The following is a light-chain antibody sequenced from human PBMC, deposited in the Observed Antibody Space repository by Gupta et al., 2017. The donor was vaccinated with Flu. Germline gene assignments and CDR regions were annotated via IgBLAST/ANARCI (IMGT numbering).Light chain of an antibody. V-gene: IGLV2-23*01. J-gene: IGLJ2*01. Sequence: QSALTQPASVSGSPGQSTTISCTGTSGDVGSYNLVSWYQQHPGKAPKLMIYEGSKRPSGVSNRFSGSKSGNTAALTISGLQAEDEADYYCCSYAGSSTPFGGGTKLTVL. CDR1: SGDVGSYNL. CDR3: CSYAGSSTP. CDR2: EGS.